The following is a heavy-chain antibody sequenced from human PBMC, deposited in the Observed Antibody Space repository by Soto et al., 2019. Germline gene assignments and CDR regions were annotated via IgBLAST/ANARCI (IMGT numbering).Heavy chain of an antibody. CDR2: MNPNSGNT. CDR1: GYSFSNYN. J-gene: IGHJ5*01. D-gene: IGHD6-19*01. V-gene: IGHV1-8*02. Sequence: ASVKVSCKSSGYSFSNYNFCWVRQATGQGLEWMGWMNPNSGNTGYAQKFQGRVTMTRNTSISTAYMELSSLRSEDTAVYYCARKMYSSGGLVWFDSWGQGTLVTVSS. CDR3: ARKMYSSGGLVWFDS.